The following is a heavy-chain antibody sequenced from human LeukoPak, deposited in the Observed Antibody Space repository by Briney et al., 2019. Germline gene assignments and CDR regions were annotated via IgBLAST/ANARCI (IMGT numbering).Heavy chain of an antibody. D-gene: IGHD2-21*02. V-gene: IGHV3-11*01. Sequence: PGGSLRLSCTASAFTLGDFYMSWIRQAPGKGLEWISYISNIGTTTYYAESVKGRFTISRDNAKNSLYLQMNSLRAEDTAVYYCACDFRYLDHDFWGQGTLVTVSS. CDR1: AFTLGDFY. CDR2: ISNIGTTT. CDR3: ACDFRYLDHDF. J-gene: IGHJ4*02.